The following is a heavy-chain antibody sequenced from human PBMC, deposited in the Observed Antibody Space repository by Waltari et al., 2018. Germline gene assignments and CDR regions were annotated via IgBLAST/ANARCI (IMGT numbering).Heavy chain of an antibody. J-gene: IGHJ4*02. CDR3: ARWGDPISWYYDSSGYFDY. V-gene: IGHV1-69*01. CDR1: GYTFTSYA. CDR2: IIPIFGTA. D-gene: IGHD3-22*01. Sequence: QVQLVQSGSELKKPGASVKVSCKASGYTFTSYAMNWVRQSPGHGLEWMGGIIPIFGTANYAQKLQGRVTITTDESTSTAYMELSSLRSEDTAVYYCARWGDPISWYYDSSGYFDYWGQGTLVTVSS.